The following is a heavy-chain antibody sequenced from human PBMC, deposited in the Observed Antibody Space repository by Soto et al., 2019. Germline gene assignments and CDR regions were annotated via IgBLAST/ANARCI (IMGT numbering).Heavy chain of an antibody. V-gene: IGHV5-51*01. J-gene: IGHJ3*02. CDR3: ARRPGSAFDI. Sequence: PGESLKISCKASGYSFTTNWIGWVRQMPGKGLEWMGIIYPSDSDTKYSPSFQGQVTISADKSINTAYLQWSSLKASDTAMYYCARRPGSAFDIWGQGTMVTGSS. CDR1: GYSFTTNW. D-gene: IGHD3-10*01. CDR2: IYPSDSDT.